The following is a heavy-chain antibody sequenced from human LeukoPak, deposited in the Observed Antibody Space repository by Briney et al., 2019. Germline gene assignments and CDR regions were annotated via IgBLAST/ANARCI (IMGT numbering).Heavy chain of an antibody. Sequence: PGGSLRLSCAASGFTFNNYAMSWVRQAPGKGLEWVSAISDNGGDTKYADSVKGRFTISRDNSRNTLYLLMNSLRVEDTAIYYCGRDWKLDYWGQGTLVTVSS. CDR2: ISDNGGDT. D-gene: IGHD1-1*01. CDR3: GRDWKLDY. J-gene: IGHJ4*02. V-gene: IGHV3-23*01. CDR1: GFTFNNYA.